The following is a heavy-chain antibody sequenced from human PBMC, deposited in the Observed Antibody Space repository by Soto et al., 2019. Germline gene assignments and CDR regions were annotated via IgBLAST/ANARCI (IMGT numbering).Heavy chain of an antibody. CDR2: ISSNGVGT. V-gene: IGHV3-64*01. J-gene: IGHJ6*03. CDR1: GFTLSGCA. D-gene: IGHD6-6*01. Sequence: EVQLAESGGGLAQPGGSLRLSCAASGFTLSGCAMDWVRQAPGKGLEYVSGISSNGVGTHYANSVQGRFTISRDNSKNTVYLQMGSLRPEDMALYYCARRARTDFYYMDVWGKGTTVTVS. CDR3: ARRARTDFYYMDV.